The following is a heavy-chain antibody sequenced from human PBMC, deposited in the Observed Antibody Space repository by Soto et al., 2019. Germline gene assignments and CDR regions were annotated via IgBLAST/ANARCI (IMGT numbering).Heavy chain of an antibody. D-gene: IGHD2-2*02. CDR3: ARDQYPLAYFCVY. CDR1: GYTFINHG. Sequence: QGQLVQSGGEVKKPGASVKVSCKASGYTFINHGISWVRQAPGPGLEWMGWISGHNGKTNYAQKCQVRVTITTDTTTSAAFMELRVLRSDDTAVDGCARDQYPLAYFCVYWVEGTLVSFSS. V-gene: IGHV1-18*04. J-gene: IGHJ4*02. CDR2: ISGHNGKT.